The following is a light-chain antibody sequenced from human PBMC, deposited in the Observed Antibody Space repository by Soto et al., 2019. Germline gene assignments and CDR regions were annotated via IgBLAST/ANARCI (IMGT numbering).Light chain of an antibody. CDR2: DAS. J-gene: IGKJ4*01. V-gene: IGKV3-11*01. CDR3: QQRSIWPPLT. Sequence: EVVLTQSPATLSLSPGERATLSCRASQSIASYSAWYQQKPGQAPRLLIYDASNRATGIPARFSGSGSGTDFTLTISSLEPEDFAVYYCQQRSIWPPLTFGGGTKVDIK. CDR1: QSIASY.